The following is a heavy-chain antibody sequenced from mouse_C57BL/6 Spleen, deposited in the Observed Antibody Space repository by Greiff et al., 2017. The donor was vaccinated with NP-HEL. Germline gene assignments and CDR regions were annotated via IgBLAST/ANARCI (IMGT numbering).Heavy chain of an antibody. V-gene: IGHV5-9*01. CDR2: ISGGGGNT. D-gene: IGHD1-1*01. CDR1: GFTFSSYT. Sequence: EVMLVESGGGLVKPGGSLKLSCAASGFTFSSYTMSWVRQTPEKRLEWVATISGGGGNTYYPDSVKGRFTISRDNAKNTLYLQMSSLRSEDTALYYCARHGYYGRDYAMDYWGQGTSVTVSS. J-gene: IGHJ4*01. CDR3: ARHGYYGRDYAMDY.